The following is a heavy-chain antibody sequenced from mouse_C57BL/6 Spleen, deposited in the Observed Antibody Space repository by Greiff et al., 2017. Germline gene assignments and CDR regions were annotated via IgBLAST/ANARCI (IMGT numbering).Heavy chain of an antibody. CDR3: ARQGSNWNAMDY. D-gene: IGHD2-5*01. V-gene: IGHV1-26*01. Sequence: EVQLQQSGPELVKPGASVKISCKASGYTFTDYYMNWVKQSHGKSLEWIGDINPNNGGTSYNQKFKGKATLTVDKSSSTAYMELRSLTSEDSAVYYCARQGSNWNAMDYWGQGTSVTVSS. CDR2: INPNNGGT. J-gene: IGHJ4*01. CDR1: GYTFTDYY.